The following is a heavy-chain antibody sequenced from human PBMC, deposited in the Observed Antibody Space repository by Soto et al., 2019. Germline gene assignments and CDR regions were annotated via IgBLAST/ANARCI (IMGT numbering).Heavy chain of an antibody. CDR2: IIPIFGTA. D-gene: IGHD1-20*01. J-gene: IGHJ6*02. Sequence: QVQLVQSGAEVKKPGSSVKVSCKASGGTFSSYAISWVRQAPGQGLEWMGGIIPIFGTANYAQKFQGRVTITADESTSTAYMELSRLRSEDTAVYYCAGERGRAYNWNDFFRYYGMDVWGQGTTVTVSS. CDR1: GGTFSSYA. CDR3: AGERGRAYNWNDFFRYYGMDV. V-gene: IGHV1-69*01.